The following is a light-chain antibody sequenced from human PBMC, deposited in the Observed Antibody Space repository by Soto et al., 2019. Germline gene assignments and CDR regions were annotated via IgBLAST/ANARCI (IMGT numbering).Light chain of an antibody. CDR3: QQSYSRPRT. CDR2: TAP. CDR1: QSISTY. J-gene: IGKJ1*01. Sequence: DIQMTQSPSSLPASVGDRVTLTCRASQSISTYLNWYQQKPGKAPDLLIYTAPSLESGVPSRFSGSGSGTDFTLTISSLQPEDFATYFCQQSYSRPRTFGQGTKVDIK. V-gene: IGKV1-39*01.